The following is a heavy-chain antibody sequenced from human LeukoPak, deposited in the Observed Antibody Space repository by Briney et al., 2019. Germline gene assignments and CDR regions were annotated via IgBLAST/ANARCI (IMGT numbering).Heavy chain of an antibody. CDR2: ISSSSSYI. CDR1: GFTFSSYS. V-gene: IGHV3-21*01. D-gene: IGHD2-2*01. CDR3: ARDRRYCSSTSCYSGHYYYGMDV. J-gene: IGHJ6*02. Sequence: PGGSLRLSCAASGFTFSSYSMNWVRQAPGKGLEWVSSISSSSSYIYYADSVKGRFTISRDNAKNSLYPQMNSLRAEDTAVYYCARDRRYCSSTSCYSGHYYYGMDVWGQGTTVTVSS.